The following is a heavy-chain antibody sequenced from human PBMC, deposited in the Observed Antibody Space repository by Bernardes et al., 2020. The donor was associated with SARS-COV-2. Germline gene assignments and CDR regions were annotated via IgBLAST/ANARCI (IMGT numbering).Heavy chain of an antibody. CDR1: GFTFSTYA. CDR2: ISYDGTTK. Sequence: SLRLSCAASGFTFSTYALHWVRRAPGRGLEWVAIISYDGTTKYNEDSVKGRFTISRDNSKNTLFLQMNSLTTEDTAVYYCAREWEDYTSSLFDYWGQGTLVTVSS. V-gene: IGHV3-30-3*01. D-gene: IGHD6-6*01. J-gene: IGHJ4*02. CDR3: AREWEDYTSSLFDY.